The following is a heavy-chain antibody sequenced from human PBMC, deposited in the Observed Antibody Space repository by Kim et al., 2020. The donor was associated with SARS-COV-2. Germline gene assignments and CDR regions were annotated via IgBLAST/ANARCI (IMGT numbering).Heavy chain of an antibody. V-gene: IGHV3-7*04. Sequence: ENSYADPVKGRFTISRDNANNSMNLKMSSLRVEDTAVYYCARNAYYNGLDVWGQGTTVTVS. CDR2: EN. CDR3: ARNAYYNGLDV. J-gene: IGHJ6*02.